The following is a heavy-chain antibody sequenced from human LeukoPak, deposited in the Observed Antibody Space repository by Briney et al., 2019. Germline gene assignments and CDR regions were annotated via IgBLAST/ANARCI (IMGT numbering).Heavy chain of an antibody. V-gene: IGHV3-30*19. D-gene: IGHD3-3*01. J-gene: IGHJ4*02. CDR2: ISYDGSNK. CDR1: GFTFDCCG. Sequence: GGSLTLSCAASGFTFDCCGMHWVRQAPGKGLEWVAVISYDGSNKYYADSVKGRFTISRDNSKNTLYLQMNSLRAEDTAVYYCASEIIFGSFDYWGQGTLVTVSS. CDR3: ASEIIFGSFDY.